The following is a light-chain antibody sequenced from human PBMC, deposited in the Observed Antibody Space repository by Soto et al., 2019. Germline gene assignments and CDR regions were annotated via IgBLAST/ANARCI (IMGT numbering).Light chain of an antibody. J-gene: IGLJ2*01. Sequence: QSVLTQPPSASGTPGLSVTISCSGSSSNIGSNTVTWYQQLPGTAPKLLIYYNNQRPSGVPDRFSGSKSGTSASLAISGLQSEDEADYYCAAWDDSLNAVVFGGWTKLTVL. CDR1: SSNIGSNT. CDR2: YNN. CDR3: AAWDDSLNAVV. V-gene: IGLV1-44*01.